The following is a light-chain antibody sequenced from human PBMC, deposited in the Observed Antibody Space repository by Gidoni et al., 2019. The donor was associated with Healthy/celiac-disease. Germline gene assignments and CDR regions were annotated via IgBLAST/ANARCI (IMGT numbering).Light chain of an antibody. CDR2: GAS. Sequence: IVMTQSPATLSVSPGERAPLSCRASQSVSSNLAWYQQNPGQAPRLLIYGASTRATGIPARFSGSGSGTEFTLTISSLQSEDFAVYYCQQYNNWTPGTFGQGTRLEIK. CDR3: QQYNNWTPGT. V-gene: IGKV3-15*01. CDR1: QSVSSN. J-gene: IGKJ5*01.